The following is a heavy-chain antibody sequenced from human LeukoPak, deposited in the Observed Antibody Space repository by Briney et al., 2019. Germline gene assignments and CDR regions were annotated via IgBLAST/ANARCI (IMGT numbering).Heavy chain of an antibody. CDR1: GFTLTNYD. Sequence: GGSLRLSCAASGFTLTNYDMHWVRQPTEKGLEWVSGIDIPGNTYYPDSVKGRFTISRDDAKNSLYLQMNSLRAEDTALYYCAKDIAAAGTGWYFDLWGRGTLVTVSS. CDR2: IDIPGNT. D-gene: IGHD6-13*01. CDR3: AKDIAAAGTGWYFDL. V-gene: IGHV3-13*01. J-gene: IGHJ2*01.